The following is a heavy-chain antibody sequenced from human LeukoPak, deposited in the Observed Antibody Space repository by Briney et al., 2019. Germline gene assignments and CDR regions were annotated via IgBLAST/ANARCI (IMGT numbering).Heavy chain of an antibody. Sequence: SETLSLTCTVSGGSISSSSYYWGWIRQPPGKGLEWIGEINHSGSTNYNPSLKSRVTISVDTSKNQFSLKLSSVTAADTAVYYCARNSHYYDSSGFNYWGQGSLVTVSS. D-gene: IGHD3-22*01. J-gene: IGHJ4*02. CDR1: GGSISSSSYY. CDR3: ARNSHYYDSSGFNY. V-gene: IGHV4-39*07. CDR2: INHSGST.